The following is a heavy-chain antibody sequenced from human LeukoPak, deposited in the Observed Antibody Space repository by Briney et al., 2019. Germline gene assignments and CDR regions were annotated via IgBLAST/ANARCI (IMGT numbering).Heavy chain of an antibody. CDR1: GYSFNGYY. CDR2: ISPSSGDT. D-gene: IGHD6-19*01. J-gene: IGHJ4*02. CDR3: ARQRQGEIVAGTSFDL. Sequence: ASVKVSCKASGYSFNGYYIHWMRRAPGQGPEWMGWISPSSGDTNYVEKFQDRVTMTRDTSINTAYMEMSSLRSDDTAFYYCARQRQGEIVAGTSFDLWGQGTLITVSS. V-gene: IGHV1-2*02.